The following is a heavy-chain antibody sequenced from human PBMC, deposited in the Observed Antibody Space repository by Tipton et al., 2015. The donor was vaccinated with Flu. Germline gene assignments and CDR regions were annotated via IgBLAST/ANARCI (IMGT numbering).Heavy chain of an antibody. CDR1: GGSISSSSYY. Sequence: TLSLTCTVSGGSISSSSYYWGWIRQPPGKGLEWIGSIYYSGSTYYNPSLKSRVTISVDTSKNQFSLTLSSVTAADTAVYYCARLKYGGSYMWYFDLWGRGTLVTVSS. J-gene: IGHJ2*01. D-gene: IGHD1-26*01. CDR2: IYYSGST. V-gene: IGHV4-39*07. CDR3: ARLKYGGSYMWYFDL.